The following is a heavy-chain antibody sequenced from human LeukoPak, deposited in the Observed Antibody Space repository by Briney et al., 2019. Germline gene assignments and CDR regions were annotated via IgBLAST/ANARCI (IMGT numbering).Heavy chain of an antibody. CDR2: ISYDGSNK. CDR3: AKFPNTQFLYSGYDEGAY. Sequence: GGSLRLSCAASGFTFSSYAMHWVRQAPGKGLEWVAVISYDGSNKYYADSVKGRFTISRDNSKNTLYLQMNSLRAEDTAVYYCAKFPNTQFLYSGYDEGAYWGQGTLVTVSS. D-gene: IGHD5-12*01. V-gene: IGHV3-30-3*02. CDR1: GFTFSSYA. J-gene: IGHJ4*02.